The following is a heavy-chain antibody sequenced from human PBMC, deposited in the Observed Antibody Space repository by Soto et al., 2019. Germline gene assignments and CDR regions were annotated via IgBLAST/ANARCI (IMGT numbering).Heavy chain of an antibody. CDR1: GYTFTSYG. CDR3: AREALAMVTYYYGMDV. J-gene: IGHJ6*02. CDR2: ISAYNGNT. Sequence: QVRLVQSGAEVKKPGASVKVSCKASGYTFTSYGISWVRQAPGQGLEWMGWISAYNGNTNYAQKLQGRVTMTTDTSTSTAYMELRSLRSDDTAVYYCAREALAMVTYYYGMDVWGQGTTVTVSS. V-gene: IGHV1-18*01. D-gene: IGHD5-18*01.